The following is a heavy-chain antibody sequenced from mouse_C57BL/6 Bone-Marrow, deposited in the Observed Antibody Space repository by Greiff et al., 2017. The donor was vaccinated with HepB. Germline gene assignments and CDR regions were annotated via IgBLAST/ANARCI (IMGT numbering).Heavy chain of an antibody. CDR1: GYTFTSYW. D-gene: IGHD3-1*01. Sequence: VQLQQSGAELVKPGASVKLSCKASGYTFTSYWMHWVKQRPGQGLEWIGMIHPNSGSTNYNEKFKSKATLTVDKSSSTAYMQLSSLTSEDSAVYYCARSGLGTGAWFAYWGQGTLVTVSA. V-gene: IGHV1-64*01. J-gene: IGHJ3*01. CDR3: ARSGLGTGAWFAY. CDR2: IHPNSGST.